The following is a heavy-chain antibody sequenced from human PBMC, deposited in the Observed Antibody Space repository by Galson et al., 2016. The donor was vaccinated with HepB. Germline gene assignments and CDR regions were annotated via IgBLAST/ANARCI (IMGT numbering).Heavy chain of an antibody. CDR3: ASQPQPHYYYYGMDV. CDR1: GFRFSDYY. D-gene: IGHD2-2*01. J-gene: IGHJ6*02. Sequence: SLRLSCAASGFRFSDYYMTWIRQAPGKGLEWVSYISPSSNYTNYADSVKGRFTISRDNAKNSLYLQMNSLRAEDTAVYYCASQPQPHYYYYGMDVWGQGTTVTVSS. CDR2: ISPSSNYT. V-gene: IGHV3-11*06.